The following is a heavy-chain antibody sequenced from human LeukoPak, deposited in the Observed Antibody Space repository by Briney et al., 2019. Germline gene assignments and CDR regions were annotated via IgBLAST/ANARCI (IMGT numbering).Heavy chain of an antibody. J-gene: IGHJ1*01. D-gene: IGHD3-22*01. CDR1: GYTFTGYY. CDR3: ARHPTWYDSSGYRAEYFQH. CDR2: INPNSGGT. V-gene: IGHV1-2*06. Sequence: ASVKVSCKASGYTFTGYYMHWVRQAPGQGLEWMGRINPNSGGTNYAQKFQGRVTMTRDTSISTAYMELSSLRSEDTAVYYCARHPTWYDSSGYRAEYFQHWGQGTLVTVSS.